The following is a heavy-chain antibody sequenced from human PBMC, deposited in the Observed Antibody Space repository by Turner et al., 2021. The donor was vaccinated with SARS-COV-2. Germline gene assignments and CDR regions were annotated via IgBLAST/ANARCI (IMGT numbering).Heavy chain of an antibody. V-gene: IGHV3-11*01. J-gene: IGHJ6*02. CDR2: ISISGSSR. Sequence: QVQLVEPVGCVVQPGRSLRLSCSASGFTFSHYYMNWIRQGQGKGMEWVSDISISGSSRYYSDAVKGRFTISRDKDKNSLYLQMNSMRAEDKAVYYCESPHEGYYGMDVWGQGTTVTVSS. CDR1: GFTFSHYY. CDR3: ESPHEGYYGMDV.